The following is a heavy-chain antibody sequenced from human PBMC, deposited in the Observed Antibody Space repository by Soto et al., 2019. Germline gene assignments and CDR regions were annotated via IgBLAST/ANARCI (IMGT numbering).Heavy chain of an antibody. CDR1: GGSISSSSYY. D-gene: IGHD3-16*02. CDR2: IYYSGST. Sequence: QLQLQESGPGLVKPSETLSLTCTVSGGSISSSSYYWGWIRQPPGKGLEWIGSIYYSGSTYYNPSLKSRVTISVDTSKNQFSLKLSSVTAADTAVYYCATQYYDYIWGSYPNDAFDIWGQGTMVTVSS. J-gene: IGHJ3*02. V-gene: IGHV4-39*01. CDR3: ATQYYDYIWGSYPNDAFDI.